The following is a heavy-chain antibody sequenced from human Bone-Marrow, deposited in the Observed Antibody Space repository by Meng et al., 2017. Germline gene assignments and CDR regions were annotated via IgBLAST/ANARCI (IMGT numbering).Heavy chain of an antibody. Sequence: GQLVEIGGDLIQPGGSLRLACAASGFTVSRHYMSWVRQAPGKGLEWVAVIWYDGSNKYYADSVKGRFTISRDNSKNTLYLQMNSLRAEDTAVYYCAREGDSSGPNFDYWGQGTLVTVSS. J-gene: IGHJ4*02. CDR3: AREGDSSGPNFDY. D-gene: IGHD6-19*01. CDR1: GFTVSRHY. CDR2: IWYDGSNK. V-gene: IGHV3-33*08.